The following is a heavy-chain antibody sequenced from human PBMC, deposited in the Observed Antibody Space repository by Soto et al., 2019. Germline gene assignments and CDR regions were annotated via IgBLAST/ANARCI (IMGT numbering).Heavy chain of an antibody. CDR2: IFHSGNA. CDR1: GGSIRNVY. CDR3: ARAHAPTLPFDS. Sequence: PSETLSLTCSVSGGSIRNVYWSWIRQSPGKRLEWIGFIFHSGNAKYNPSLKSRVTMSTDTSRNQISLSLDSATAADTAIYFCARAHAPTLPFDSWGQGTLVTVSS. V-gene: IGHV4-59*01. D-gene: IGHD2-15*01. J-gene: IGHJ4*01.